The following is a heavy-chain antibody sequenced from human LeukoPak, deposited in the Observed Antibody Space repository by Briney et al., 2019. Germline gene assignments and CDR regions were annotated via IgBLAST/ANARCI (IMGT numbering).Heavy chain of an antibody. V-gene: IGHV3-23*01. J-gene: IGHJ6*02. D-gene: IGHD1-26*01. CDR1: GFTFSSYA. CDR3: AKFSGSYYYYYAMDV. CDR2: ISGSGDSA. Sequence: PGRSLRLSCAASGFTFSSYAMTWVRQAPGKGLEWVSAISGSGDSAYYADSVKGRFTISRDNSKNTLYLQMDGLGAENTAVYYCAKFSGSYYYYYAMDVWGQGTTVTVSS.